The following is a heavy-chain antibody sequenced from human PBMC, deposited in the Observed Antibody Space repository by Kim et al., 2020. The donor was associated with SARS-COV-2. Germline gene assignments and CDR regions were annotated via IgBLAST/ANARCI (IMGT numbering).Heavy chain of an antibody. CDR3: TTEVTVTLSYYFDY. D-gene: IGHD4-17*01. J-gene: IGHJ4*02. V-gene: IGHV3-15*01. Sequence: AAPAKSRFNISNDDSKNTLYLQMNSLKTEDTAVYYCTTEVTVTLSYYFDYWGQGTLVTVSS.